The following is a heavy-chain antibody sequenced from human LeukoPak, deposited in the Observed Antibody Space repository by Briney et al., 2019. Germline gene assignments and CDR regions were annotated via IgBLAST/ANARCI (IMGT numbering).Heavy chain of an antibody. D-gene: IGHD2-2*01. V-gene: IGHV4-61*02. J-gene: IGHJ5*02. CDR1: GCSITSCSFY. CDR3: AREVYCSSTSCPRGGYNWFDP. Sequence: SETLSLTCTVSGCSITSCSFYWSWLRPPAGMGLEWIVRIHTSSSTNYNPSLKSRVTISVDTSKNQFSLKLSSVTAADTAVYYCAREVYCSSTSCPRGGYNWFDPWGQGTLVTVSS. CDR2: IHTSSST.